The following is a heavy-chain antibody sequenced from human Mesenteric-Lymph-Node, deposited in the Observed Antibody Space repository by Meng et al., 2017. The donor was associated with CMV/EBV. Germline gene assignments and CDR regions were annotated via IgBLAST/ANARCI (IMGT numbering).Heavy chain of an antibody. Sequence: GGSLRLSCAASGFTFSSYWMHWVRQAPGKGLVWVSRINSDGSSTSYADSVKGRFTISRDNAKNTLYLQMNSLRAEDTAVYYCASGGGELERRPFYWGQGTLVTVSS. J-gene: IGHJ4*02. D-gene: IGHD1-1*01. CDR1: GFTFSSYW. CDR3: ASGGGELERRPFY. V-gene: IGHV3-74*01. CDR2: INSDGSST.